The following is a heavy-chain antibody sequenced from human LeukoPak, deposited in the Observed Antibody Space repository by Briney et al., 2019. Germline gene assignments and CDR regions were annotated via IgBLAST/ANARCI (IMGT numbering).Heavy chain of an antibody. J-gene: IGHJ4*02. CDR2: IYYSGST. CDR3: AGTYYYDSSGY. CDR1: GCSISSSSYY. Sequence: PSETLSLTCTVSGCSISSSSYYWGWIRQPPGKGLEWIGSIYYSGSTYYNPSLKSRVTISVDTSKNQFSLKLSSVTAADTAVYYCAGTYYYDSSGYWGQGTLVTASS. D-gene: IGHD3-22*01. V-gene: IGHV4-39*01.